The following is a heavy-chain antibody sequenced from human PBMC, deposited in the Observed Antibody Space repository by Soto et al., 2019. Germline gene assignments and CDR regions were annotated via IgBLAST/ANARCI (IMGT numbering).Heavy chain of an antibody. Sequence: PSETLSLTCAVYGGSFSDYSWTWIRQPPGKGLEWIGEINHSGSTYYNPSLKSRVTISVDTSKNQFSLKLTSVTAADTAVYYCVRVGIMVTPFYFDYWGQGTLVTVSS. V-gene: IGHV4-34*01. D-gene: IGHD2-21*02. CDR3: VRVGIMVTPFYFDY. CDR2: INHSGST. J-gene: IGHJ4*02. CDR1: GGSFSDYS.